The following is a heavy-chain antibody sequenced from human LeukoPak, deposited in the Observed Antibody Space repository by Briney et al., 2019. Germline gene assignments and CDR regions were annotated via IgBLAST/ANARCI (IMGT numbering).Heavy chain of an antibody. Sequence: GRSLRLSCAASGFIFSNYAMSWVRQAPGKGLECVSVISGDGGSTYYADSVKGRFTISRDNSKNTLYLQVNSLRAEDTAVYYCARFWIQLWLDYWGQGTLVTVSS. V-gene: IGHV3-23*01. J-gene: IGHJ4*02. CDR1: GFIFSNYA. D-gene: IGHD5-18*01. CDR2: ISGDGGST. CDR3: ARFWIQLWLDY.